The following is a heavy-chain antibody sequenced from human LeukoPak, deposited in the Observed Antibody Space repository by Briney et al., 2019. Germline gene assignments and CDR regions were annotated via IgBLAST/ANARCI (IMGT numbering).Heavy chain of an antibody. V-gene: IGHV3-23*01. CDR3: ARGLFPYQLIAVTGRY. CDR2: ISGSGGST. D-gene: IGHD6-19*01. Sequence: GGSLRLSCEASGFILSNYAMSWVRQAPGKGLEWVSTISGSGGSTHYADSVKGRFTLSGDNSKNTLYLQLNSLRVEDTAVYYCARGLFPYQLIAVTGRYWGQGTLVTVSS. J-gene: IGHJ4*02. CDR1: GFILSNYA.